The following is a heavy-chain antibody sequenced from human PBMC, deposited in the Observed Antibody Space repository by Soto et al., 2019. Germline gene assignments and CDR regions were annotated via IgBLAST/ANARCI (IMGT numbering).Heavy chain of an antibody. CDR1: GGSISSGGYY. CDR3: ARRMGSAAMYYFDY. J-gene: IGHJ4*02. D-gene: IGHD5-18*01. CDR2: IYYSGST. V-gene: IGHV4-31*03. Sequence: SETLSLTCTVSGGSISSGGYYWSWIRQHPGKGLEWIGYIYYSGSTYYNPSLKSRVTISVDTSKNQFSLKLSSVTAADTAVYYCARRMGSAAMYYFDYWGQGTLVTVPQ.